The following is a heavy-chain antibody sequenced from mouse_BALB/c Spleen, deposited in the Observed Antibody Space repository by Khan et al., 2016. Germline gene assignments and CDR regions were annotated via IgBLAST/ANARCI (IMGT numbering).Heavy chain of an antibody. CDR3: ASTFWYFDV. V-gene: IGHV4-1*02. Sequence: EVKLLESGGGLVQPGGSLTLSCAASGFDSSRYWRSWVRQAPGKGLEWIGEINPDSSTINYTPSLKDKFIISRDNAKNTLYLQMSKVRSEDAALYYYASTFWYFDVWGAGTTVTVSS. CDR1: GFDSSRYW. CDR2: INPDSSTI. J-gene: IGHJ1*01.